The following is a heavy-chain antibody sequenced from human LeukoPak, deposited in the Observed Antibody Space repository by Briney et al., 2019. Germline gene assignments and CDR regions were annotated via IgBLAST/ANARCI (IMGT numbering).Heavy chain of an antibody. Sequence: ASVKVSCKASGYSFTTYHIHWVRQAPGQGLEWMGIIKDSGTTIYPQKFQGRVTMTRDTSTSTAYMELRSLRSDDTAVYYCARSSYGMDVWGQGTTVTVSS. CDR2: IKDSGTT. CDR3: ARSSYGMDV. CDR1: GYSFTTYH. J-gene: IGHJ6*02. V-gene: IGHV1-46*01. D-gene: IGHD3-16*01.